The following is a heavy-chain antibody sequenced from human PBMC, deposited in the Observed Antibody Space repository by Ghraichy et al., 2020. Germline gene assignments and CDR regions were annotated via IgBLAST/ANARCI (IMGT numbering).Heavy chain of an antibody. Sequence: GESLNISCAASGFTFSNFTMNWVRQAPGKGLEWVSSISSRGSYIYYTDSMKGRFTISRDNAKNSLYLQMNSLRAEDTAVYFCARDLQGLICGGDCFFNYGMDVWGQGTTVTVSS. CDR1: GFTFSNFT. V-gene: IGHV3-21*01. J-gene: IGHJ6*02. CDR2: ISSRGSYI. D-gene: IGHD2-21*02. CDR3: ARDLQGLICGGDCFFNYGMDV.